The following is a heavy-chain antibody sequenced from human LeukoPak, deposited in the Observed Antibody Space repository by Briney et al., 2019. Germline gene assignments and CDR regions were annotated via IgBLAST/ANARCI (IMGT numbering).Heavy chain of an antibody. V-gene: IGHV4-34*01. CDR2: INHSGST. CDR1: GGSFSGYY. D-gene: IGHD2-21*02. CDR3: ARHGHHGDHDY. Sequence: SETLSLTCAVYGGSFSGYYWSWIRQPPGKGLEWIGEINHSGSTNHNPSLKSRVTISVDTSKNQFSLKLTSVTAADTAVYYCARHGHHGDHDYWGQGTLVTVSS. J-gene: IGHJ4*02.